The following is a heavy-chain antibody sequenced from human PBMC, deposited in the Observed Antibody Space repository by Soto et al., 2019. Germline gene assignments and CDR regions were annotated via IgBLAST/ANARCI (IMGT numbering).Heavy chain of an antibody. CDR2: IKADGSER. CDR3: GREGEPYKRVCRKCGAYDY. V-gene: IGHV3-7*01. Sequence: EVQLVESGGGLVQPGGSQRLSCVASGFTFTDYWMSWVRQDPGKGLEWVANIKADGSERYYVDSLKGRFTISRDSAKNSISLQMNSLRVEETGVYYCGREGEPYKRVCRKCGAYDYWGPGTLVTVAS. D-gene: IGHD1-20*01. J-gene: IGHJ4*02. CDR1: GFTFTDYW.